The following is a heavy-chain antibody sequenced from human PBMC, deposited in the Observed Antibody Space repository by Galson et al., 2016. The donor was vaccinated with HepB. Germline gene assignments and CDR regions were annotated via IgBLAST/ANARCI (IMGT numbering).Heavy chain of an antibody. CDR1: GFTFSNYW. V-gene: IGHV3-74*01. CDR3: ARGNYYGMDG. J-gene: IGHJ6*02. Sequence: SLRLSCAASGFTFSNYWMHWVRQAPGKGLVWVSRINSEGSSTSYADFVKGRFTISRDNAQNTLDLQMNSLRAEDTAGYYCARGNYYGMDGWGQGTTVTVSS. CDR2: INSEGSST.